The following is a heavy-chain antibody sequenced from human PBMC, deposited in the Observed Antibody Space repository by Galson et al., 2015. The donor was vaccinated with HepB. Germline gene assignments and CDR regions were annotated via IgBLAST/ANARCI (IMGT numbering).Heavy chain of an antibody. J-gene: IGHJ5*02. Sequence: ETLSLTCAVYGGSFSGYYWSWIRQPPGKGLEWIGEINHSGSTNYNPSLKSRVTISVDTSKNQFSLKLSSVTAADTAVYYCARRGRYSGYVGLNWFDPWGQGTLVTVSS. CDR1: GGSFSGYY. CDR2: INHSGST. CDR3: ARRGRYSGYVGLNWFDP. D-gene: IGHD5-12*01. V-gene: IGHV4-34*01.